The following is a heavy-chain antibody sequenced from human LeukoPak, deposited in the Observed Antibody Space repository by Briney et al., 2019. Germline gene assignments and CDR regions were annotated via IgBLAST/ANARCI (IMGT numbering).Heavy chain of an antibody. V-gene: IGHV3-23*01. CDR1: GFTFSNYA. Sequence: GGSLRLSCAASGFTFSNYAMSWVRQAPGKGLEWVSTISGSGGSTYYADSVKGRFTISRDNSKNTLYLQMNSLRAEDTAVYYCAKDAAAAGFQHWGQGTLVTVSS. J-gene: IGHJ1*01. D-gene: IGHD6-13*01. CDR3: AKDAAAAGFQH. CDR2: ISGSGGST.